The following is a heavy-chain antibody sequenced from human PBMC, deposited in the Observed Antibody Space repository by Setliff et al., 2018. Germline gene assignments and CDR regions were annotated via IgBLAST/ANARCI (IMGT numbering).Heavy chain of an antibody. CDR1: GDSISGVSHY. CDR2: IDYSGNT. Sequence: PSETLSLTCTVSGDSISGVSHYWGWIRQSPGRGLEWLGSIDYSGNTFYNPSLKSRVSMSVDTSTKQFSLMLSSMTAADATVYYCARRRRSCSGASCHFDYWGRGALVTVSS. CDR3: ARRRRSCSGASCHFDY. V-gene: IGHV4-39*01. D-gene: IGHD2-15*01. J-gene: IGHJ4*02.